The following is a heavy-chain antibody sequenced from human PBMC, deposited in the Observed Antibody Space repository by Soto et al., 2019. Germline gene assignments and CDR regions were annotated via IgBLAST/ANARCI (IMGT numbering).Heavy chain of an antibody. J-gene: IGHJ6*02. CDR3: AQMGDVPYYYYGMDV. V-gene: IGHV1-18*01. CDR1: GYTFTTYG. D-gene: IGHD3-16*01. CDR2: NNGYNGNT. Sequence: QAQLVQSGAEVKKPGASVKVSCKASGYTFTTYGISWVRQAPGQGLEWMGWNNGYNGNTNYAQKFQGRVTMTTDTSTSTAYMELRSLRSDDTAVYYCAQMGDVPYYYYGMDVWGQGTTVTVSS.